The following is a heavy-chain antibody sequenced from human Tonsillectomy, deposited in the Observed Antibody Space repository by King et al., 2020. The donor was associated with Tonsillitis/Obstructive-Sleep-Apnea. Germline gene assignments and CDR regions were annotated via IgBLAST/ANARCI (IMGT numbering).Heavy chain of an antibody. Sequence: TLKESGPVLVKPTETLTLTCTVSGFSLSNARMGVSWIRQPPGKAREWLAHIFSNYEKSYSTSLKSRLTISTDTSKSQVVLTMTNMDPVDTATYYCARMGPGVSDYYYMDVWGKGTTVTVSS. CDR2: IFSNYEK. D-gene: IGHD2/OR15-2a*01. CDR3: ARMGPGVSDYYYMDV. V-gene: IGHV2-26*01. CDR1: GFSLSNARMG. J-gene: IGHJ6*03.